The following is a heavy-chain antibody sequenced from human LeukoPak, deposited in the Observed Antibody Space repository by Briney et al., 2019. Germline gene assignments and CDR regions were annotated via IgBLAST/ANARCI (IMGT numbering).Heavy chain of an antibody. Sequence: SETLSLTCTVSGASITSYYWGWIRQPPGKGLEWIGSIYYSGSTYYNPSLKSRVTISVDTSKNQFSLKLSSVTAADTAVYYCARHPTTWYYYYMDVWGKGTTVTVSS. CDR1: GASITSYY. CDR2: IYYSGST. CDR3: ARHPTTWYYYYMDV. V-gene: IGHV4-39*01. D-gene: IGHD1-1*01. J-gene: IGHJ6*03.